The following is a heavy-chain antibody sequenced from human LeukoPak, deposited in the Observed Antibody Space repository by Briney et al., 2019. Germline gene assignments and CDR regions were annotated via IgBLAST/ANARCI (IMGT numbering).Heavy chain of an antibody. J-gene: IGHJ1*01. CDR1: RFTFTTYA. V-gene: IGHV3-23*01. Sequence: PGGSLRLSCAASRFTFTTYAMGCVRQAPGKGLEWVSTITGGGGRTYYADSVKGRFTISRDNSMNTVYLQMNSLRGEDTALYFCARPRQKDYDRPFHYWGQGTLVTVSS. CDR2: ITGGGGRT. CDR3: ARPRQKDYDRPFHY. D-gene: IGHD3-16*01.